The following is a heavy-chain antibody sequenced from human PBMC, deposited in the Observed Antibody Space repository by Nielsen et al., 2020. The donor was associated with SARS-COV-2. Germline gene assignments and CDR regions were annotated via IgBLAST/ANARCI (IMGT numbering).Heavy chain of an antibody. V-gene: IGHV1-3*04. CDR1: GYPFTAYA. D-gene: IGHD2-2*01. CDR3: ARSRGCSATSCFFDY. Sequence: ASVKVSCKASGYPFTAYAIHWVRQDPGQRLEWMGWINSDSGNTKYSQKFRGRVTITRDTSASTAYMELSGLSSEDTAVYYCARSRGCSATSCFFDYWGQGALVTVSS. J-gene: IGHJ4*02. CDR2: INSDSGNT.